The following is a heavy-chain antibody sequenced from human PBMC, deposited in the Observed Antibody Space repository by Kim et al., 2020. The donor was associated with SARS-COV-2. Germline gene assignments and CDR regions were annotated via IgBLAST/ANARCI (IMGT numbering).Heavy chain of an antibody. V-gene: IGHV1-2*02. J-gene: IGHJ2*01. CDR1: GYTFTGYY. CDR2: INPNSGGT. CDR3: ARDYRAPYRSGSLTNIHSYGYFEI. D-gene: IGHD6-19*01. Sequence: ASVKVSCKASGYTFTGYYMHWVRQAPGQGLEWMGWINPNSGGTNYAQKFQGRATMTRDTSISTAYMELSMLRSDDTAVYYCARDYRAPYRSGSLTNIHSYGYFEIWGRGTLVAFSS.